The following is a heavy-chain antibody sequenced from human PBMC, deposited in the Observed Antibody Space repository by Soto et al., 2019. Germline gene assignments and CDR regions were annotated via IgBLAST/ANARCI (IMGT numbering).Heavy chain of an antibody. CDR1: GGSITSGGYY. V-gene: IGHV4-31*03. D-gene: IGHD2-15*01. CDR2: IYYSGST. Sequence: QVQLQESGTGLVKPSQTLSLTCTVSGGSITSGGYYWRWIRQHPGKGLEWIGYIYYSGSTYYNPSLTSRCTISVDRCKNQFSLKLSSGTAADTAVYYWARDFGPTCSGGSFYSKRFDPWGQGTLVTVSS. CDR3: ARDFGPTCSGGSFYSKRFDP. J-gene: IGHJ5*02.